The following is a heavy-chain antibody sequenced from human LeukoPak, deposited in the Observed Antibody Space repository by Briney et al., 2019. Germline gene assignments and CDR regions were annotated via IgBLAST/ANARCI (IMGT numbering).Heavy chain of an antibody. CDR2: FDPEDGET. CDR1: GYTLTELS. Sequence: ASVKVSCKVSGYTLTELSIYWVRQAPGKGLEWMGGFDPEDGETIYGQKFQGRVTMTEDTSTDTAYMELSSLRSEDTAVYYCATSSGGDWGQGTLVTVSP. J-gene: IGHJ4*02. CDR3: ATSSGGD. D-gene: IGHD2-21*01. V-gene: IGHV1-24*01.